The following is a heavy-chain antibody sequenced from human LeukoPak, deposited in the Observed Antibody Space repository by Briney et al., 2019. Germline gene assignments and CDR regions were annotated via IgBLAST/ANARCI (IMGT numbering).Heavy chain of an antibody. V-gene: IGHV4-38-2*02. CDR1: GYSFITGYD. CDR3: ARDYIPYPMDA. D-gene: IGHD2-21*01. J-gene: IGHJ6*03. CDR2: IHPTGVT. Sequence: SETLSLTCTVSGYSFITGYDWGWVRQPPGKGLEWIGSIHPTGVTYFNPSLKSRVTLSMDTSKNQFSLKLSSVTAADTAIYYCARDYIPYPMDAWGKGTTVTVSS.